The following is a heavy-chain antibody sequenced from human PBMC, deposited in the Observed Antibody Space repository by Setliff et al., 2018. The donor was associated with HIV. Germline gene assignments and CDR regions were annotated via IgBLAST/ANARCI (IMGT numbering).Heavy chain of an antibody. J-gene: IGHJ5*02. V-gene: IGHV4-34*01. CDR2: IHHSGST. D-gene: IGHD3-3*01. Sequence: PSETLSLTCAVYGGSFSGYYWSWIRQPPGKGLEWIGYIHHSGSTNYNPSLKGRVSISVDTSKNQFSLKMTSVTAADTAVYYCARLLGVVITWWFDPWGQGTLVTVSS. CDR3: ARLLGVVITWWFDP. CDR1: GGSFSGYY.